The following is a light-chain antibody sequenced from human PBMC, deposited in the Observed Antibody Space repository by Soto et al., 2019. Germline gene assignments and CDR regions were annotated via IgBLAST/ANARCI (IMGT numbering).Light chain of an antibody. CDR2: GAS. Sequence: EIVLTQSPGTLSLSPGERATLSCRASQSVSSSYLAWYQQKPGQAPRLLIYGASSRATGIPDRFSGSGSGTDFTLTISRLEPEDFAVYYCQKYDGAPLTFGGGTKVEIK. CDR1: QSVSSSY. CDR3: QKYDGAPLT. V-gene: IGKV3-20*01. J-gene: IGKJ4*01.